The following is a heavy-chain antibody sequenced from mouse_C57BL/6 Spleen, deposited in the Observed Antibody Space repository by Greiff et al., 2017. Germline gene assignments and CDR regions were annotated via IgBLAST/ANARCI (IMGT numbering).Heavy chain of an antibody. CDR3: AREPHWYFDV. CDR2: INYDGSST. J-gene: IGHJ1*03. Sequence: DVKLVESEGGLVQPGSSMKLSCTASGFTFSDYYMAWVRQVPEKGLEWVANINYDGSSTYYLDSLKSRFIISRDNAKNILYLQMSSLKSEDTATYYCAREPHWYFDVWGTGTTVTVSS. CDR1: GFTFSDYY. V-gene: IGHV5-16*01.